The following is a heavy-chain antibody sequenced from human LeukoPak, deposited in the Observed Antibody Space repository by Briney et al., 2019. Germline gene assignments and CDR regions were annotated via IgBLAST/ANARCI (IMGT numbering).Heavy chain of an antibody. CDR1: GYTFTIYG. CDR2: ISAYNGNT. CDR3: ARDGDCSSTSCYTHYYYGMDV. D-gene: IGHD2-2*02. V-gene: IGHV1-18*01. J-gene: IGHJ6*04. Sequence: ASVKVPCKASGYTFTIYGISWVRQAPGQGLEWMGWISAYNGNTNFAQKLQGRVTMTTDTSTTTAYMELRSLRSDDTAVYYCARDGDCSSTSCYTHYYYGMDVWGKGTTVTVSS.